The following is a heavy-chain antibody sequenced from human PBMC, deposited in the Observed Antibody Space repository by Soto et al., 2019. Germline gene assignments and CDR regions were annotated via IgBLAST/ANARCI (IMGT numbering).Heavy chain of an antibody. Sequence: QVQLVESGGGVVQPGRSLRLSCAASGFTFSSYARHWVRQAPGKGLEWVAVISYDGSNKYYADSVKGRFTISRDNSKNTLYLQMNSLRAEDTAVYYCARAYEGDYFAYWGQGTLVTVSS. CDR2: ISYDGSNK. D-gene: IGHD3-16*01. CDR3: ARAYEGDYFAY. CDR1: GFTFSSYA. V-gene: IGHV3-30-3*01. J-gene: IGHJ4*02.